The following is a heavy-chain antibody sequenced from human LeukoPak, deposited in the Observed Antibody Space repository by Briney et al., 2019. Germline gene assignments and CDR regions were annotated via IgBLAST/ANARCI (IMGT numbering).Heavy chain of an antibody. V-gene: IGHV1-2*06. Sequence: ASVKVSCKASGYTFTGYYMRWVRQAPGQGLEWMGRINPNSGGTNYAQKFQGRVTMTRDTSISTAYMELSRLRSDDTAVYYCARQHVRGFGVVTPVLNWFDPWGQGTLVTVSS. J-gene: IGHJ5*02. CDR3: ARQHVRGFGVVTPVLNWFDP. CDR2: INPNSGGT. D-gene: IGHD3-3*01. CDR1: GYTFTGYY.